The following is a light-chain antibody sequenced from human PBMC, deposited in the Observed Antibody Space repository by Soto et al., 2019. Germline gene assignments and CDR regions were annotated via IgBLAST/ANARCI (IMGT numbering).Light chain of an antibody. CDR1: SSDVGIYNL. J-gene: IGLJ1*01. CDR3: CSYAGSTTCDV. Sequence: QSALTQPASVSGSPGQSITISCTGTSSDVGIYNLVSWYQQHPGKAPKLMIYEGSKRPSGVSNRFSGSKSGNTASLTISGLQAEDEADYYCCSYAGSTTCDVFGTGTKLTVL. CDR2: EGS. V-gene: IGLV2-23*01.